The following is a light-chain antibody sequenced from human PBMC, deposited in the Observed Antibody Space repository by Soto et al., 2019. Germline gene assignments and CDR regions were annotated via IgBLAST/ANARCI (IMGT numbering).Light chain of an antibody. V-gene: IGKV3-15*01. CDR3: QQYRDSRT. CDR2: NAS. Sequence: EILMTPSPATLSVSPGERATLSCRASQSISRNLAWYQQKPGQVPRLLIHNASTRSIGIPDRFSGSGSGTDFTLTISRLEPEDFAVYYCQQYRDSRTFGQGTKVDIK. J-gene: IGKJ1*01. CDR1: QSISRN.